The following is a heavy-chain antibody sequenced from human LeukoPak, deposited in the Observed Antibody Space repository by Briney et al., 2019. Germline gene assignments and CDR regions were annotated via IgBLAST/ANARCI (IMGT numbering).Heavy chain of an antibody. CDR1: GYTFTSYA. CDR2: INAGNGNT. D-gene: IGHD3-9*01. V-gene: IGHV1-3*01. J-gene: IGHJ4*02. CDR3: ASRELRYFDWLYMFY. Sequence: ASVKVSCKASGYTFTSYAMHWVRQAPGQRLEWMGWINAGNGNTKYSQKFQGRVTITRDTSASTAYMELSSLRSEDTAVYSCASRELRYFDWLYMFYWGQGTLVTVSS.